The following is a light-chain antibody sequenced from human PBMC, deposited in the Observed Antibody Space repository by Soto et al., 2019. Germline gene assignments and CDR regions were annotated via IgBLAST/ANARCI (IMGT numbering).Light chain of an antibody. Sequence: EIVMTHSPSTLSLSPVERVTLSCRATQSVTYNLAWYQQKPGQAPRLLIYGASTRATGIPARFSGSGSGTEFTLTISSLQSEDFAVYYCRQYNIWPRTFGQGTKVDIK. CDR3: RQYNIWPRT. J-gene: IGKJ1*01. CDR2: GAS. CDR1: QSVTYN. V-gene: IGKV3-15*01.